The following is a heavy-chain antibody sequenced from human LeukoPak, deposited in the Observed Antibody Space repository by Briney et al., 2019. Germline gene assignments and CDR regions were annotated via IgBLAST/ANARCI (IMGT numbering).Heavy chain of an antibody. CDR2: ISQDGAAR. Sequence: PGGSLRLSCATSGFIFSNYWMSWVRQVPGKGLEWVASISQDGAARTYLDSVKGRFTISRDNAKSSLYLQMNSLIADDTAIYHCVHAAYCWNPGSAWGQGTLVTVSS. CDR3: VHAAYCWNPGSA. D-gene: IGHD3-3*01. J-gene: IGHJ5*02. V-gene: IGHV3-7*01. CDR1: GFIFSNYW.